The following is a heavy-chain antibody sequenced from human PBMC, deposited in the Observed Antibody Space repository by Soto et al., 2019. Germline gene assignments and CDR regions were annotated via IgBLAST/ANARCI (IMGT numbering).Heavy chain of an antibody. CDR1: GYTFTSYD. CDR2: MNPNSGNT. J-gene: IGHJ6*03. V-gene: IGHV1-8*01. D-gene: IGHD3-10*01. Sequence: QVQLVQSGAEVKKPGASVKVSCKASGYTFTSYDINWVRQATGQGLEWMGWMNPNSGNTGYAQKFQGGVTMTRNTSISTAYMELSSLRSEDTAVYYCARGRYYGSGSLYYYYMDVWGKGTTVTVSS. CDR3: ARGRYYGSGSLYYYYMDV.